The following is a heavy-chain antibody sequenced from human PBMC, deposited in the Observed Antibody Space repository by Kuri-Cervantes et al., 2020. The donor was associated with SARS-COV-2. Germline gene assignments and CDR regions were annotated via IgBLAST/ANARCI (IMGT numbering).Heavy chain of an antibody. V-gene: IGHV1-24*01. Sequence: ASVKVSCKVSGYTLTELSMHWVRQAPGKGLEWMGGFDPEDGETIYAQKFQGRVTMTRDTSTSTVYMELSSLRSEDTAVYYCARDDGLRFLEWYTPPFDYWGQGTLVTVSS. J-gene: IGHJ4*02. CDR1: GYTLTELS. CDR3: ARDDGLRFLEWYTPPFDY. CDR2: FDPEDGET. D-gene: IGHD3-3*01.